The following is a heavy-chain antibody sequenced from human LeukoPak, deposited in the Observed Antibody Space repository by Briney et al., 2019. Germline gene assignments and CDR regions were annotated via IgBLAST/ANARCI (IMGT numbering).Heavy chain of an antibody. Sequence: ASVKVSGKASGYTFTGYYMHWVRQAPGQGHEGMGWINPQSGGTNYAQKFQGRVTMTRDTSISTAYMELSRLRSDDTAVYYCARDTTVKYYDYVWGSYRYFGYWGQGTLVTVSS. CDR1: GYTFTGYY. D-gene: IGHD3-16*02. J-gene: IGHJ4*02. V-gene: IGHV1-2*02. CDR2: INPQSGGT. CDR3: ARDTTVKYYDYVWGSYRYFGY.